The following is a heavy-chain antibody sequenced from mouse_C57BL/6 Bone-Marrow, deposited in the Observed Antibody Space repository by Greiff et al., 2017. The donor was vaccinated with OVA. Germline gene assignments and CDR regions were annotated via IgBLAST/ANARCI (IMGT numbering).Heavy chain of an antibody. D-gene: IGHD2-5*01. CDR3: ARHIVTTRYYYAMDY. Sequence: VKLMESGPGLVAPSQSLSITCTVSGFSLTSYAISWVRQPPGKGLEWLGVIWTGGGTNYNSALKSRLSISKDNSKSQVFLKMNSLQTDDTARYYCARHIVTTRYYYAMDYWGQGTSVTVSS. V-gene: IGHV2-9-1*01. J-gene: IGHJ4*01. CDR1: GFSLTSYA. CDR2: IWTGGGT.